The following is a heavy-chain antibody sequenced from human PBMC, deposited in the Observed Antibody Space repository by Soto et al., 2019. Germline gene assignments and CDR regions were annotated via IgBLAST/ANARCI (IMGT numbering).Heavy chain of an antibody. CDR1: GFTFSSYG. J-gene: IGHJ4*02. CDR3: AKGGYCSSTSCPASLDH. D-gene: IGHD2-2*01. CDR2: ISYDGSNK. V-gene: IGHV3-30*18. Sequence: GGSLRLSCAASGFTFSSYGMHWVRQAPGKGLEWVAVISYDGSNKYYADSVKGRFTISRDNSKNTLYLQMNSLRAEDTAVYYCAKGGYCSSTSCPASLDHWGKGTLVTVSS.